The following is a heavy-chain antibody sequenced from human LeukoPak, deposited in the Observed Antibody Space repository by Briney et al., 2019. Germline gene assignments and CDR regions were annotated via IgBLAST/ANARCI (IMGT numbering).Heavy chain of an antibody. CDR3: ARVSWFPGTSYYYMDV. V-gene: IGHV4-59*01. CDR2: VYDSGTT. Sequence: PSETLSLTCTVSGGSISRYYWSWIRQPPGKGLEWFGYVYDSGTTIYNPSPKSRVTISVDTSKNQFSLKLSSVTAADTAVYYCARVSWFPGTSYYYMDVWGKGTTVTVSS. D-gene: IGHD1-1*01. CDR1: GGSISRYY. J-gene: IGHJ6*03.